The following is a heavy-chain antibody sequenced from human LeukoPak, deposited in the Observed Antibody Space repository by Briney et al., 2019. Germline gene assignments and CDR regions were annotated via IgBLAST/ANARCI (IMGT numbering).Heavy chain of an antibody. Sequence: GGSLRLSCVASGFTLSASWVHWVRQVPEKGLLWVSLIRGDGSSSYADSVKGRFTNSRDTAKNTLYLQMNSLRAEDTAVYYCARDGTSGNFDYWGPGTLVTVSS. J-gene: IGHJ4*02. CDR3: ARDGTSGNFDY. D-gene: IGHD5-12*01. CDR1: GFTLSASW. CDR2: IRGDGSSS. V-gene: IGHV3-74*01.